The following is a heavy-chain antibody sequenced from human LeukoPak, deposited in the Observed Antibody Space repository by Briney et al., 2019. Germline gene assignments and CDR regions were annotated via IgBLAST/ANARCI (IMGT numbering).Heavy chain of an antibody. CDR3: ARAGIAAAGTGYYYYYYMDV. D-gene: IGHD6-13*01. CDR2: TLPIFGTA. Sequence: ASVKVSCKASRGTFSTYGLSWVRQAPGQGLEWMGGTLPIFGTANYAQKFQGRVTITADKSTSTAYMELSSLRSEDTAVYYCARAGIAAAGTGYYYYYYMDVWGKGTTVTVSS. CDR1: RGTFSTYG. V-gene: IGHV1-69*06. J-gene: IGHJ6*03.